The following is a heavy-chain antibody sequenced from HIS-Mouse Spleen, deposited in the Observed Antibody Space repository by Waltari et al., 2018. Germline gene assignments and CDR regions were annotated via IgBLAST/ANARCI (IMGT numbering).Heavy chain of an antibody. Sequence: QLQLQESGPGLVKPSETLSLTCTVSCGSISSSSYDWGWIRQPPGKGLEWIGSIYYSGSTYYNPSLKSRVTISVDTSKNQFSLKLSSVTAADTAVYYCARSTNWLFDYWGQGTLVTVSS. CDR3: ARSTNWLFDY. D-gene: IGHD3-9*01. CDR1: CGSISSSSYD. J-gene: IGHJ4*02. V-gene: IGHV4-39*07. CDR2: IYYSGST.